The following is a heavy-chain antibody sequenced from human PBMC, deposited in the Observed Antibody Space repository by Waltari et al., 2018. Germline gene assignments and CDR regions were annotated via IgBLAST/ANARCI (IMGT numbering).Heavy chain of an antibody. CDR1: GGSISTNSYI. CDR3: ARGLGAIY. Sequence: QVHMQESGPGLVRSSETLSPTCAVSGGSISTNSYIWGWIRQPPGKGLEWIASFNYGGNTYYNPSLKSRVTISGDTSKNQFSLNLTSVTAADTAVYYCARGLGAIYWGHGTLVTVSS. D-gene: IGHD1-26*01. CDR2: FNYGGNT. V-gene: IGHV4-39*07. J-gene: IGHJ4*01.